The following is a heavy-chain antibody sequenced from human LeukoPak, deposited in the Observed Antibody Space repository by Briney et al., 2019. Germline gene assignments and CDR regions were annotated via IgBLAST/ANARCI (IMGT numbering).Heavy chain of an antibody. Sequence: GSLRLSCTASGFTFGDYAMSWFRQPPGKGLEWIGYIYYSGSTNYNPSLKSRVTISFDTSKNQFSLKLSSVTAADTAVYYCARGRAFFDWGQGTLVTVSS. D-gene: IGHD3-3*02. CDR3: ARGRAFFD. J-gene: IGHJ4*02. CDR2: IYYSGST. V-gene: IGHV4-59*12. CDR1: GFTFGDYA.